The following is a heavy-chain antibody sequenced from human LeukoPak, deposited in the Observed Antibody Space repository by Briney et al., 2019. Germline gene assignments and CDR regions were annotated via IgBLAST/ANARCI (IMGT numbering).Heavy chain of an antibody. CDR2: ISSSGSTI. CDR3: ARDLYDSSGYQYYYYGMDV. Sequence: LSLTCTVSGDSISSYYWSWIRQPPGKGLEWVSYISSSGSTIYYADSVKGRFTISRDNAKNSLYLQMNSLRAEDTAVYYCARDLYDSSGYQYYYYGMDVWGQGTTVTVSS. J-gene: IGHJ6*02. V-gene: IGHV3-11*04. D-gene: IGHD3-22*01. CDR1: GDSISSYY.